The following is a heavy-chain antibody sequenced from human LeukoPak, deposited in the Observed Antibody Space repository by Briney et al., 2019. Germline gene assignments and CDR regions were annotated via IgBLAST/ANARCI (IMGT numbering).Heavy chain of an antibody. J-gene: IGHJ4*02. Sequence: SETLSLTCAVFGGSFSNFYWTWIRQPPGKGLDWIGEINHSGRTNYNPSLKIRVSISVDTSRNQVSLKLTSVTAADTAVYYCARGRLAKVVTPSISADFDYWGQGTLVTVSS. CDR3: ARGRLAKVVTPSISADFDY. CDR2: INHSGRT. D-gene: IGHD4-23*01. V-gene: IGHV4-34*01. CDR1: GGSFSNFY.